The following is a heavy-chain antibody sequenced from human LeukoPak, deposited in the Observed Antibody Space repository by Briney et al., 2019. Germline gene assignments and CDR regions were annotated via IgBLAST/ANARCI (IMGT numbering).Heavy chain of an antibody. CDR3: ANFQTVGVKPFEH. D-gene: IGHD1-26*01. Sequence: GSLRLSCVGSGFTFSIDGMNWVRQAPGKGLEWVSSISPDSAFIPQADSVKGRFTISRDNAKNSLYLQMESLRVEDTAVYYCANFQTVGVKPFEHWGQGTLVTVSS. CDR1: GFTFSIDG. V-gene: IGHV3-21*01. J-gene: IGHJ5*02. CDR2: ISPDSAFI.